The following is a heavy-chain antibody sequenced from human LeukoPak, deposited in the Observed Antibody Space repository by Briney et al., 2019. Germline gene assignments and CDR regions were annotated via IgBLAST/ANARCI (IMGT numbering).Heavy chain of an antibody. D-gene: IGHD6-19*01. CDR2: ISGGTT. J-gene: IGHJ4*02. V-gene: IGHV3-49*03. CDR3: SRGSGWLSVY. CDR1: GFTFVDYL. Sequence: GGSLRLSCTASGFTFVDYLMSWFRQAPGKGLEWIGFISGGTTEYAASVKVRFTITSDDSTSIDYLQMNSLATEDTAVYYCSRGSGWLSVYWGQGTLVTVSS.